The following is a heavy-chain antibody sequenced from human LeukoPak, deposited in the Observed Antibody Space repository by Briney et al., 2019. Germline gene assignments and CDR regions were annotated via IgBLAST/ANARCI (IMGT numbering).Heavy chain of an antibody. CDR2: LYSGDST. CDR1: GFTVNSNY. J-gene: IGHJ4*02. CDR3: ARVANPQWQPFFDY. V-gene: IGHV3-53*01. Sequence: GGSLRLSCAASGFTVNSNYMSWVRQAPGKGLEWVSVLYSGDSTYYADSVKGRFTISRDNSKNTLFLLMNSLRAEDTAVYYCARVANPQWQPFFDYWAREPWSPSPQ. D-gene: IGHD6-19*01.